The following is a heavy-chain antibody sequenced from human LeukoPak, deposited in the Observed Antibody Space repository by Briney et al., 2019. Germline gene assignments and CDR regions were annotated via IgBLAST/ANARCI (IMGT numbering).Heavy chain of an antibody. CDR1: GGSISSGDYY. CDR3: ARRRLGYYFDY. V-gene: IGHV4-30-4*08. Sequence: SETLSLTCTVSGGSISSGDYYWSWIRQPPGKGLEWIGYIYYSGSTYYNPSLKSRVTISVDTSKNQFSLKLSSVTAADTAVYYCARRRLGYYFDYWGQGTLVTVSS. D-gene: IGHD5-24*01. J-gene: IGHJ4*02. CDR2: IYYSGST.